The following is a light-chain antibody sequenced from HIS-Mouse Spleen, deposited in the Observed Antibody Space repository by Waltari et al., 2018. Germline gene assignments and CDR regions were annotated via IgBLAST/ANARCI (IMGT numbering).Light chain of an antibody. Sequence: DIVMTQSPLSLPVTPGEPASISCRSSQSLLHSNGYNYLDWYLQKPVQSPQLLIYLGSNRASAVPDRCRGSGSGTDFTLKLSRVEAEDVGVYYCMQALQTPFTFGPGTKVDI. J-gene: IGKJ3*01. CDR3: MQALQTPFT. CDR2: LGS. V-gene: IGKV2-28*01. CDR1: QSLLHSNGYNY.